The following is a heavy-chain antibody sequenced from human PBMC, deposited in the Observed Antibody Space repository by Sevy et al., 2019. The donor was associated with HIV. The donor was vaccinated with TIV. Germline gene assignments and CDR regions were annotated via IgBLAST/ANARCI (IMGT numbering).Heavy chain of an antibody. V-gene: IGHV1-18*01. CDR3: ARSTQVAGRSNWFDP. CDR1: GYTFTTYG. Sequence: ASVKVSCKASGYTFTTYGITWVRQAPGQGLEWMGWISTYNSMINYAQKFQGRVTMTTDTSTSTAYMERRSLRSDDTAAYYCARSTQVAGRSNWFDPWGQGTLVTVSS. J-gene: IGHJ5*02. CDR2: ISTYNSMI. D-gene: IGHD6-19*01.